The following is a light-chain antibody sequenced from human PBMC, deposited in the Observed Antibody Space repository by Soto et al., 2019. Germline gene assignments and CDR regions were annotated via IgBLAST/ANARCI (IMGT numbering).Light chain of an antibody. CDR3: QQSNNWPPWT. V-gene: IGKV3D-15*01. J-gene: IGKJ1*01. CDR1: HSISNTY. Sequence: EIVLTQSPGTLSLSQGERATLSCRASHSISNTYLAWYQHKPGQAPRLLIYATSSRATGTPDRFSGSGSGTEFTLTISSLQSEDFAVYYCQQSNNWPPWTFGQGTKGDIK. CDR2: ATS.